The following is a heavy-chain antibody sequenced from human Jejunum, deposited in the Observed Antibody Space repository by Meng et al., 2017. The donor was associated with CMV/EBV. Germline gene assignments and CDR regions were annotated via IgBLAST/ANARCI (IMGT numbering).Heavy chain of an antibody. CDR1: GFTFSSYS. CDR3: ARDRTSVVVPAALLY. Sequence: GFTFSSYSMDWVRPAPGKGLEWVAVISYAGGHKSSADSVEDRFPISRDNSNNTLYLQLDSLRAEDTAVYYCARDRTSVVVPAALLYWGQGTLVTVSS. D-gene: IGHD2-2*01. V-gene: IGHV3-30*19. J-gene: IGHJ4*02. CDR2: ISYAGGHK.